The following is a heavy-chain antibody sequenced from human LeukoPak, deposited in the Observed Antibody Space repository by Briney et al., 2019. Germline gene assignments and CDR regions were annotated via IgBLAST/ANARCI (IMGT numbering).Heavy chain of an antibody. CDR1: GGSISSYY. Sequence: SETLSLTCTVSGGSISSYYWGWIRQPPGKGLEWIGYIYYSGSTNYNPSLRSRVTISVDTSKNQFSLKLTFVTAADTAVYYCARHAGVTAAGDYFDYWGQGTLVTVSS. CDR2: IYYSGST. D-gene: IGHD6-13*01. CDR3: ARHAGVTAAGDYFDY. J-gene: IGHJ4*02. V-gene: IGHV4-59*08.